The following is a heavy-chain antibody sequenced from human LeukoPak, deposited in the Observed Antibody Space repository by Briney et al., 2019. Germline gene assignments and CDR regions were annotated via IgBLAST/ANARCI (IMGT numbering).Heavy chain of an antibody. J-gene: IGHJ5*02. CDR1: GFTFSSYG. V-gene: IGHV3-30*18. CDR2: ISYDGSNK. CDR3: AKDPKFDP. Sequence: PGGSLRLSCAASGFTFSSYGTHWVRQAPRKGLEWVGVISYDGSNKYYADSVKGRFTISRDNSKNTLYLQMTSLRAEDTAVYYCAKDPKFDPWGQGTLVTVSS.